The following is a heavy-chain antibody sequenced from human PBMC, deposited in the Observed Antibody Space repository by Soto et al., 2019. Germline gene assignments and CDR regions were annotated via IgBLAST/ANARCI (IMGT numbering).Heavy chain of an antibody. CDR1: GVSLRSSV. CDR2: ISGSGGST. CDR3: ARRGLGNAFDI. Sequence: GGSLGLSSAACGVSLRSSVMSWVLQAPGKGLEWVSAISGSGGSTYYADSVKGRFTISRDNSKNTLYLQMNSLRAEDTAVYYCARRGLGNAFDIWGQGTMVTVSS. D-gene: IGHD1-26*01. V-gene: IGHV3-23*01. J-gene: IGHJ3*02.